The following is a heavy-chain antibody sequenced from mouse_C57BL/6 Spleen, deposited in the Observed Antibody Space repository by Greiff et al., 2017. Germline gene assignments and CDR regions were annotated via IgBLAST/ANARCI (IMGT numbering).Heavy chain of an antibody. Sequence: VQLQQSGAELVRPGASVKLSCKATGYTFTGYCIGWVKQRPGHGLEWIGEILPGSGSTYYNEKFKGKATLTADTSSNTAYMQLSSLTTEDSAVYYCARNSAMDYWGQGTSVTVSS. CDR3: ARNSAMDY. V-gene: IGHV1-9*01. CDR1: GYTFTGYC. J-gene: IGHJ4*01. CDR2: ILPGSGST.